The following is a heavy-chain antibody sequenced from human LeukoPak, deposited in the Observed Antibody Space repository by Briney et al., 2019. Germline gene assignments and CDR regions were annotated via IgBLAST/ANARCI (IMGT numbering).Heavy chain of an antibody. CDR2: ISGYNGNT. J-gene: IGHJ4*02. D-gene: IGHD2-2*01. CDR3: ARDIGVPAATYYFDY. V-gene: IGHV1-18*04. CDR1: GYTFTGYY. Sequence: ASVKVSCKASGYTFTGYYMHWVRQAPGQGLEWMGWISGYNGNTNYAQKLQGRVTMTTDTSTRKAYMEVRSLRSDDTAVYYCARDIGVPAATYYFDYWGQGTLVTVSS.